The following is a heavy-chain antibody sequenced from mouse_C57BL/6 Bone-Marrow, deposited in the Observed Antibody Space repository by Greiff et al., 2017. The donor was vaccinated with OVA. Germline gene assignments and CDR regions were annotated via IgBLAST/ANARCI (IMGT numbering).Heavy chain of an antibody. Sequence: QFQLQQPGAELVKPGASVKLSCKASGYTFTSYWMHWVKQRPGRGLEWIGRIDPNSGGTKYNEEFKSKATLTVDKPSSTAYIQLSSLTSEDSAVYYCARYGYYVDYWGQGTTLTVSS. CDR1: GYTFTSYW. J-gene: IGHJ2*01. D-gene: IGHD2-2*01. V-gene: IGHV1-72*01. CDR3: ARYGYYVDY. CDR2: IDPNSGGT.